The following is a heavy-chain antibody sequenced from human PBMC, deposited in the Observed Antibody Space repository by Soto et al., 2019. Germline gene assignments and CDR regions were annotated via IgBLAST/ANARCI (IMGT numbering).Heavy chain of an antibody. CDR1: GFSLSTSGVG. Sequence: QITLKESGPTLVKPTQPLTLTCTFSGFSLSTSGVGVAWIRQPPGKALEWLALIYSDDDKRYRPSLETRLTITNATSKNQVVLTMTNMDSVDTATYYCAYLPCSGGSCYWFSYSGMDVWGQGTTVTVSS. D-gene: IGHD2-15*01. CDR2: IYSDDDK. CDR3: AYLPCSGGSCYWFSYSGMDV. J-gene: IGHJ6*02. V-gene: IGHV2-5*02.